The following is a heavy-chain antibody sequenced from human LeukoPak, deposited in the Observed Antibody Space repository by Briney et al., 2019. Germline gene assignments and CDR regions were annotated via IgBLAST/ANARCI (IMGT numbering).Heavy chain of an antibody. D-gene: IGHD6-6*01. CDR2: ISPTGSTT. V-gene: IGHV3-74*01. CDR1: GFSFSGHW. Sequence: GGSLRLSCTASGFSFSGHWMHWARQLPGKGLAWVSRISPTGSTTSYADSVKGRFTVSRDNAKNTLYLQVNNLRAEDTAVYYCARGPNSNWSGLDFWGQGTLLTVSS. J-gene: IGHJ4*02. CDR3: ARGPNSNWSGLDF.